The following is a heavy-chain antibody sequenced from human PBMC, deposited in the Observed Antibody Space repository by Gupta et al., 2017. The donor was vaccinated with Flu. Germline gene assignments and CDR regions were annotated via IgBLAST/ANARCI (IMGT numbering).Heavy chain of an antibody. D-gene: IGHD4-17*01. CDR3: ATRPGGENYGPWDY. J-gene: IGHJ4*02. V-gene: IGHV3-23*01. Sequence: RQAPGKGLEWVSTISGSDDSTYYADSVKGRFTISRDNSKNTLYLQVNSLRAGDTAVYYCATRPGGENYGPWDYWGQGTLVAVSS. CDR2: ISGSDDST.